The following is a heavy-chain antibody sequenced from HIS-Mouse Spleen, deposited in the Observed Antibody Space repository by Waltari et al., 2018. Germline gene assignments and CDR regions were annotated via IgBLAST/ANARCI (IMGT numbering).Heavy chain of an antibody. CDR1: GFTFSSYG. V-gene: IGHV3-30*18. J-gene: IGHJ4*02. CDR2: ISYDGSNK. D-gene: IGHD2-15*01. Sequence: QVQLVESGGGVVQPGRSLRLSCAASGFTFSSYGMHWVRQAPGKGLEWVAVISYDGSNKYYADSVKGRFTISRDNSKNTLYLQMNSLRAEDTAVYYCAKDQGLVVGDYWGQGTLVTVSS. CDR3: AKDQGLVVGDY.